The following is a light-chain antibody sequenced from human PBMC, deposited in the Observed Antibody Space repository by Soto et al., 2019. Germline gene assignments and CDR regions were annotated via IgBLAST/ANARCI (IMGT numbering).Light chain of an antibody. J-gene: IGKJ1*01. CDR2: EAS. Sequence: VLTQSPATVSLTPGERATLHCRASQSVGTNFAWYQQKPGQAPGLLIYEASTRATGIPARFSGSGSGTEFTLTISSLQSEDFAVYHCQQYNNWPWTFAQGAKV. CDR3: QQYNNWPWT. V-gene: IGKV3D-15*01. CDR1: QSVGTN.